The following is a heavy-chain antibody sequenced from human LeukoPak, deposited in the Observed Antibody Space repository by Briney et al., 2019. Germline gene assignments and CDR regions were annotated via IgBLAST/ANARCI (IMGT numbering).Heavy chain of an antibody. CDR1: GFTFSDYY. CDR2: ISSSGSTI. D-gene: IGHD2-2*01. V-gene: IGHV3-11*04. CDR3: ARAARGYCSSTSCFRFDY. J-gene: IGHJ4*02. Sequence: GGSLRLSCAASGFTFSDYYMGWIRQAPGQGLEWVSYISSSGSTIYYAASMKGRFTISRDNAKNSLYLQMHSLRAEDTAVYYCARAARGYCSSTSCFRFDYWGQGTLVTVSS.